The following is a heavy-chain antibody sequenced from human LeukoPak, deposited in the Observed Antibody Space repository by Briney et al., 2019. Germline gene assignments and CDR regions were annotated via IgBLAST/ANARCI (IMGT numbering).Heavy chain of an antibody. CDR1: GFTFTNYP. Sequence: PWGSLRLSCVGSGFTFTNYPMSWVRQAPGKGLEWVSSISGNGVFIYYTDSVKGRFTISRDNSKSTLYLQMNSLRADDTAVYFCAKGYCSGGSCYWGLFDYWGVGTLVTVSS. D-gene: IGHD2-15*01. CDR2: ISGNGVFI. J-gene: IGHJ4*02. V-gene: IGHV3-23*01. CDR3: AKGYCSGGSCYWGLFDY.